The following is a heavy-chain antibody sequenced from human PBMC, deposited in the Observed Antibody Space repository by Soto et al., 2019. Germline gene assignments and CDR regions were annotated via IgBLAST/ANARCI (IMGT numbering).Heavy chain of an antibody. CDR3: ASYNWNDDGDY. CDR2: IYYSETT. V-gene: IGHV4-61*01. CDR1: GGSVSSGSYY. Sequence: QVQLQESGPGLVKPSETLSLTCTVSGGSVSSGSYYWSWIRQPPGKGLEWIGYIYYSETTNYNPSLKSRVTTSVDTSKNQFALKLISVTAADTAVYYCASYNWNDDGDYWGQGTLVTVSS. D-gene: IGHD1-20*01. J-gene: IGHJ4*02.